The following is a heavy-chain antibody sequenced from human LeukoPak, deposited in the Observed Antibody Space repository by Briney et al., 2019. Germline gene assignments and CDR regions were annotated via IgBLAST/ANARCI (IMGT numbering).Heavy chain of an antibody. J-gene: IGHJ4*02. Sequence: SETLPLTCTVSGGSISSSSYYWGWIRQPPGKGLEWIGSIYYSGSTYYNPSLKSRVTISVDTSKNQFSLKLSSVTAADTAVYYCARGFEYSSSSDYWGQGTLVTVSS. CDR3: ARGFEYSSSSDY. CDR1: GGSISSSSYY. D-gene: IGHD6-6*01. CDR2: IYYSGST. V-gene: IGHV4-39*07.